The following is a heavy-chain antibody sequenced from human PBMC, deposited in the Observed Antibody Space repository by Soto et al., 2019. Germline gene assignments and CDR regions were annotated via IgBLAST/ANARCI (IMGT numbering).Heavy chain of an antibody. Sequence: QVQLVQSGAEVKKPGASVKVSCKSSVYTFTSYGISWVRQAPGQGLEWMGWISAYNGNTNYAQKLQVRVTMTTDTSTSTAYMELRRLRSDDTAVDYCAGGGDCTNGVCYTGWFDPWGQGTLVTVSS. CDR2: ISAYNGNT. CDR1: VYTFTSYG. CDR3: AGGGDCTNGVCYTGWFDP. J-gene: IGHJ5*02. D-gene: IGHD2-8*01. V-gene: IGHV1-18*01.